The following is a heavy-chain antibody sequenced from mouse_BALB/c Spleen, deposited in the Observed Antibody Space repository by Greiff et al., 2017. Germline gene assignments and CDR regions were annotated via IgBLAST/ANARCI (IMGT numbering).Heavy chain of an antibody. CDR2: IYPSDSYT. V-gene: IGHV1-69*02. J-gene: IGHJ4*01. CDR3: TRGRDYDYYYAMDY. D-gene: IGHD2-4*01. Sequence: QVQLQQPGAELVRPGASVKLSCKASGYTFTSYWINWVKQRPGQGLEWIGNIYPSDSYTNYNQKFKDKATLTVDKSSSTAYMQLSSPTSEDSAVYYCTRGRDYDYYYAMDYWGQGTSVTVSS. CDR1: GYTFTSYW.